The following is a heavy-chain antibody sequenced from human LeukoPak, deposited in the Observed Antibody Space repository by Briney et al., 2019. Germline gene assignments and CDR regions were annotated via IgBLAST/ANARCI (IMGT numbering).Heavy chain of an antibody. J-gene: IGHJ4*02. CDR2: IKQDGSEK. D-gene: IGHD3-22*01. V-gene: IGHV3-7*01. CDR1: GFTFSSYW. CDR3: ATEEFWASTYYYDSSGYPFAFDY. Sequence: LSGGSLRLSCAASGFTFSSYWMSWVRQAPGKGLEWVANIKQDGSEKYYVDSVKGRFTISRDNAKNSLYLQMNSLRAEDTAVYYCATEEFWASTYYYDSSGYPFAFDYWGQGTLVTVSS.